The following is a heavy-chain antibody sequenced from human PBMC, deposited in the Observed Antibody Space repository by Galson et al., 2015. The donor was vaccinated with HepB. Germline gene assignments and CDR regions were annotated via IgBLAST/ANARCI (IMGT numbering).Heavy chain of an antibody. Sequence: SETLSLTCNVSGSSITSYYWSWIRQPPGKGLEWLGYIFYSGTTNYHPSLKSRVTMSVDTSTNQFSLKLKFVTDADTAVYFCARGLYSSGWYGAPKGVYYGLDVWGQGTTVIVSS. D-gene: IGHD6-19*01. CDR2: IFYSGTT. V-gene: IGHV4-59*01. CDR1: GSSITSYY. J-gene: IGHJ6*02. CDR3: ARGLYSSGWYGAPKGVYYGLDV.